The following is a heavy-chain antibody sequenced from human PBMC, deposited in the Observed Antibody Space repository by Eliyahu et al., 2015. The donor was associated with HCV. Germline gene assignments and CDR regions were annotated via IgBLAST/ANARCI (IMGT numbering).Heavy chain of an antibody. Sequence: EVQLVQSGAEVKQPGESLRISCKGSGYXFTTYWISWVRQMPGKGLEWMGRIDPSDSYTNYSPSFQGHVTISADKSISTAYLRWSSLKASDTAMYYCARHRGGYFSYGMDVWGQGTTVTVSS. D-gene: IGHD2-15*01. CDR3: ARHRGGYFSYGMDV. V-gene: IGHV5-10-1*03. J-gene: IGHJ6*02. CDR1: GYXFTTYW. CDR2: IDPSDSYT.